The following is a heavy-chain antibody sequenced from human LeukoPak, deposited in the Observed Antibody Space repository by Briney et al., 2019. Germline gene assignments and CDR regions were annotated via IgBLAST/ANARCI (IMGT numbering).Heavy chain of an antibody. CDR1: GYTFNSAG. Sequence: GASVKVSCKASGYTFNSAGISWLRQAPGQGLEWMGWINAYNDNTKYAEKLQGRVTMTTDTSTSTAYMELRSLRSDDTAVYYCARTTNSYYYYYYIDVWGKGTTVTVSS. J-gene: IGHJ6*03. D-gene: IGHD1-26*01. CDR2: INAYNDNT. CDR3: ARTTNSYYYYYYIDV. V-gene: IGHV1-18*01.